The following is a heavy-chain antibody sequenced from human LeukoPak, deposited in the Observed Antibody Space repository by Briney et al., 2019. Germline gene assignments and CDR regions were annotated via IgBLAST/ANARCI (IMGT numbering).Heavy chain of an antibody. CDR3: ARDKIAAAGTDYYYGMDV. J-gene: IGHJ6*02. D-gene: IGHD6-13*01. Sequence: GGSLRLSCAASGFTFSSYNMNWVRQAPGKGLEWVSSISSSSSYIYYADSVKGRFTISRDNAKNSLYLQMNSLRAEDTAAYYCARDKIAAAGTDYYYGMDVWGQGTTVTVSS. CDR1: GFTFSSYN. V-gene: IGHV3-21*01. CDR2: ISSSSSYI.